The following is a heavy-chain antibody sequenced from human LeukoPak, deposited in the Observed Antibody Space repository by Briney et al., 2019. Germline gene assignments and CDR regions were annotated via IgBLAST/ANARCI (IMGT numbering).Heavy chain of an antibody. Sequence: SQTLSLTCAVSGGSISSGGYTWSWLPQPPGKGLEWIGYIYHSGSTYYNPSLKSRVTISVDRSKNQFSLKLSSVTAADTAVYYCARVYGGNPYNWFDPRGQGTLVTVSS. V-gene: IGHV4-30-2*01. CDR2: IYHSGST. D-gene: IGHD4-23*01. CDR1: GGSISSGGYT. J-gene: IGHJ5*02. CDR3: ARVYGGNPYNWFDP.